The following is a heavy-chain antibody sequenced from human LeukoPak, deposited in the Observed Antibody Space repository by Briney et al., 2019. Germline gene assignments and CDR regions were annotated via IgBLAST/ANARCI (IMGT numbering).Heavy chain of an antibody. V-gene: IGHV3-20*04. Sequence: PGGSLRLSCAASGFTFDDYGMSWVRQAPGKGLEWVSGINWNGGSTGYADSVKGRFTISRDNSKNTLYLQMNSLRAEDTAVYYCAKTPLAVAPGDYFDYWGQGTLVTVSS. D-gene: IGHD6-19*01. CDR2: INWNGGST. CDR3: AKTPLAVAPGDYFDY. CDR1: GFTFDDYG. J-gene: IGHJ4*02.